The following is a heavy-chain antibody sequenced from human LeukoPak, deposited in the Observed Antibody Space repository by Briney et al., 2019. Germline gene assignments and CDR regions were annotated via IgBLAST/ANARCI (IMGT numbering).Heavy chain of an antibody. V-gene: IGHV3-7*01. D-gene: IGHD5-12*01. CDR3: ARDGAKIYSGYDNYYFDY. Sequence: GGSLRLSCAASGFTFSSYGMSWVRQAPGEGLEGVANIKQDGSEKYYVDSVKGRFTISRDNAKNSLYLQMNSLRAEDTAVYYCARDGAKIYSGYDNYYFDYWGQGTLVTVSS. CDR2: IKQDGSEK. CDR1: GFTFSSYG. J-gene: IGHJ4*02.